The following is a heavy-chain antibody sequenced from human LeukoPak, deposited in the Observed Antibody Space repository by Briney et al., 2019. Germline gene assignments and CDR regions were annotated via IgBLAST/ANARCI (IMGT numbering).Heavy chain of an antibody. Sequence: PSETLSLTCTVSGGSISSGGYSWGWIRQPPGKGLEWIGSIYYSGSTYYNPSLKSRVTISVDTSKNQFSLKLSSVTAADTAVYYCARLPGSASYTFDYWGQGTLVTVSS. J-gene: IGHJ4*02. CDR1: GGSISSGGYS. D-gene: IGHD1-26*01. CDR3: ARLPGSASYTFDY. CDR2: IYYSGST. V-gene: IGHV4-39*01.